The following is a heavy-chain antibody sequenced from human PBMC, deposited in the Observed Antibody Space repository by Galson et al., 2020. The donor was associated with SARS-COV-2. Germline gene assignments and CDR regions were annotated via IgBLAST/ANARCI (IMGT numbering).Heavy chain of an antibody. CDR3: ARPGLTAADTRSFDP. V-gene: IGHV3-23*01. CDR1: GVTLSSYA. Sequence: GGSLRLSCAASGVTLSSYAMSGFRQAQGKGLEWVADIDSGTGGTHYADSGKGRFTLSRDDSQNTMYLQMNNLRVDDAAIYYCARPGLTAADTRSFDPWGQVARVTAS. J-gene: IGHJ5*02. D-gene: IGHD6-25*01. CDR2: IDSGTGGT.